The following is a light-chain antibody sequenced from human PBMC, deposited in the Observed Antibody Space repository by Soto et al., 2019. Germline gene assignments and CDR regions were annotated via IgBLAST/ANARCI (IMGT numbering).Light chain of an antibody. CDR2: DAS. Sequence: EIVLTQSPATLSLSPGERATLSCRASQGVSSYLACYQQKPGQAPRLLIYDASNRATGIPARFSGSGPGTDFTLTISSPEPEDLAVYYCKQRSNWHGLTFGGGTKVAIK. J-gene: IGKJ4*01. CDR1: QGVSSY. V-gene: IGKV3D-11*01. CDR3: KQRSNWHGLT.